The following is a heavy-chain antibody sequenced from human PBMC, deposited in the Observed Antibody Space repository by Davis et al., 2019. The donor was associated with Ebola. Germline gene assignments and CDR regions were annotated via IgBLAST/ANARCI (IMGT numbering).Heavy chain of an antibody. Sequence: AASVKVSCKASGYTFTSYAMHWVRQAPGQRLEWMGWINPYNGNIKYPQKLQGRVTMTTDTSTSTAYMELRSLRSDDTAVYYCAREKVAAYFDYWGQGTLVTVSS. CDR3: AREKVAAYFDY. CDR1: GYTFTSYA. J-gene: IGHJ4*02. V-gene: IGHV1-3*01. D-gene: IGHD2-15*01. CDR2: INPYNGNI.